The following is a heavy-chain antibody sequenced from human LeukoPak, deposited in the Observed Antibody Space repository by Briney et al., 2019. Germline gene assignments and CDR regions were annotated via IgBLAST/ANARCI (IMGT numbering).Heavy chain of an antibody. V-gene: IGHV4-30-4*01. Sequence: TLSLTGTFSGGSISSGDYYWSWMRQPPGKGLEWIGYIYNSGSTYHNPSLKSRVTISVDTSKNQFSLKLSSVTAADTAVYYCARGLKVRDFWGQGTLVTVSS. D-gene: IGHD3-10*01. CDR2: IYNSGST. CDR1: GGSISSGDYY. CDR3: ARGLKVRDF. J-gene: IGHJ4*02.